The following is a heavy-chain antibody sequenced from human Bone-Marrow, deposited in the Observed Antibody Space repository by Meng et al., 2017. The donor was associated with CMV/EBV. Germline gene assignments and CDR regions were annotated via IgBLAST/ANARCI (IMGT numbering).Heavy chain of an antibody. D-gene: IGHD4-11*01. CDR1: GFQFTRSA. CDR2: IVVSSGNR. J-gene: IGHJ5*02. V-gene: IGHV1-58*01. CDR3: AAARGYDYRNYGWFDP. Sequence: SVKVSCKASGFQFTRSAVQWVRQARGQRLEWVGWIVVSSGNRNYAQKFQERVTITRDMSTSTAYMELSSLRSEDTAVYYCAAARGYDYRNYGWFDPWGQGTLVTVSS.